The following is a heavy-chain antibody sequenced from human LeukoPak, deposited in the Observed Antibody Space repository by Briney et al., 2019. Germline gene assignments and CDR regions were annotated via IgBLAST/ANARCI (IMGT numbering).Heavy chain of an antibody. D-gene: IGHD3-10*01. CDR1: GYTFTSYG. CDR2: ISAYNGNT. Sequence: ASVKVSCKASGYTFTSYGISWVRQAPGQGLEWMGWISAYNGNTNYAQKLQGRVTITADKSTGTAYMELSSLRSEDTAVYYCASEEQYYYGSGSYPSYYYMDVWGKGTTVTVSS. J-gene: IGHJ6*03. V-gene: IGHV1-18*01. CDR3: ASEEQYYYGSGSYPSYYYMDV.